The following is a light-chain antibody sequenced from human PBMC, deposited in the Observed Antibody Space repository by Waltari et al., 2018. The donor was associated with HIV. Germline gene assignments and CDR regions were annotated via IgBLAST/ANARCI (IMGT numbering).Light chain of an antibody. J-gene: IGKJ2*01. Sequence: EIVLTQSPGTLSLSPGEGATLSCRASQSVSSNYLAWDQQKPGQAPRLLIYGALNRPTGIPDRFSGRVSGTDFTLSISRLEPQDFAVYYCQQYGSAPYTFGQGTKLEIK. CDR3: QQYGSAPYT. V-gene: IGKV3-20*01. CDR2: GAL. CDR1: QSVSSNY.